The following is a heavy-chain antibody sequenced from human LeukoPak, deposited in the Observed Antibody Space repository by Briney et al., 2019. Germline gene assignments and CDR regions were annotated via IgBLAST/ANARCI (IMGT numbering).Heavy chain of an antibody. CDR2: IKHTGST. V-gene: IGHV4-34*01. Sequence: SETLSLTCAVDGGSFSDYYWTWIRQPPGKGLEWIGEIKHTGSTNYNPSLKSRVTISIDTSKNEFSLKVTSVSAADTAVYYCARQKWMSYSGSMVGYFQHWGQGTLVTVSS. CDR3: ARQKWMSYSGSMVGYFQH. CDR1: GGSFSDYY. J-gene: IGHJ1*01. D-gene: IGHD1-26*01.